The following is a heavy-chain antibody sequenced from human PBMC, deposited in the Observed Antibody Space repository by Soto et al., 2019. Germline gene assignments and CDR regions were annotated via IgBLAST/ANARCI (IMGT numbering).Heavy chain of an antibody. CDR2: ISYDGSNK. Sequence: PGGSLRLSCAASGFTFSSYGMHWVRQAPGKGLEWVAVISYDGSNKYYADSVKGRFTISRDNSKNTLYLQMNSLRAEDTAVYYCAKEELEPTRGNWFDPWGQGTLVTVSS. D-gene: IGHD1-1*01. CDR1: GFTFSSYG. CDR3: AKEELEPTRGNWFDP. J-gene: IGHJ5*02. V-gene: IGHV3-30*18.